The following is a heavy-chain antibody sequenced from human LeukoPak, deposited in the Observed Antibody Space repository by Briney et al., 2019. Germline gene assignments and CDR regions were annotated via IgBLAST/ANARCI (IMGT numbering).Heavy chain of an antibody. CDR2: IYYDGST. D-gene: IGHD2-8*01. J-gene: IGHJ4*02. Sequence: SETLSLTCIVSGGSMRSTSCYWDGIRQPPGKGVEWGGTIYYDGSTSHYTLSLKRRVTMFVDTAKNPFCLNLSSVTAADTAVCYCARQGGGVALDYWGQGMLVTV. CDR1: GGSMRSTSCY. CDR3: ARQGGGVALDY. V-gene: IGHV4-39*01.